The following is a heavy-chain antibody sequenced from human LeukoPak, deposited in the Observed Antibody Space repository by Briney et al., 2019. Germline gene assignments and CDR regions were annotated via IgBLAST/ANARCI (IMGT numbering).Heavy chain of an antibody. CDR2: INPSGGST. D-gene: IGHD1-26*01. CDR1: GYTFTTYY. V-gene: IGHV1-46*01. Sequence: GASVKVSCKASGYTFTTYYMHWVRQAPGQGLEWMGTINPSGGSTSYAQNFQGRLTMTRDTSTSTVYMELSSLRSEDTAVYYCARDFREDYYMDVWGKGTTVTVSS. CDR3: ARDFREDYYMDV. J-gene: IGHJ6*03.